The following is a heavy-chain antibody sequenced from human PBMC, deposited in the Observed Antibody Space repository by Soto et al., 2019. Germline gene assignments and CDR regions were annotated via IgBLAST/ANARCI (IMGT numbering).Heavy chain of an antibody. V-gene: IGHV1-18*01. J-gene: IGHJ5*02. CDR1: GYTFTSYG. CDR3: ARVGGISSWFGELANNWFDP. D-gene: IGHD3-10*01. Sequence: QVQLVQSGAEVKKPGASVKVSCKASGYTFTSYGISWVRQAPGQGREWMGWISAYNGNTNYAQKLQGRVTMTTDTSKSTAYMELRSLRSDDTAVYYCARVGGISSWFGELANNWFDPWGQGTLVTVSS. CDR2: ISAYNGNT.